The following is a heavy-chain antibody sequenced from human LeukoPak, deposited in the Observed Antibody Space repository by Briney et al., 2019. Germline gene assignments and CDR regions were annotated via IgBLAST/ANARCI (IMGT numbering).Heavy chain of an antibody. CDR1: GFTFSSYW. V-gene: IGHV3-7*01. D-gene: IGHD3-3*01. CDR3: LLIILGGSAQH. Sequence: GGSLRLSCAASGFTFSSYWMSWVRQAPGKGLEWVANIKQDGSEKYYVDSVKGRFTTSRDNAKNTFYLQMNSLRVEDAAVYYCLLIILGGSAQHWGQGTLVSVSS. CDR2: IKQDGSEK. J-gene: IGHJ1*01.